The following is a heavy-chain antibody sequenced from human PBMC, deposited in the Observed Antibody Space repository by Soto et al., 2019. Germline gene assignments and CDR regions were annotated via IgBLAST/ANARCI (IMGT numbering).Heavy chain of an antibody. CDR3: ARHHDS. V-gene: IGHV4-59*08. CDR2: IYYSGST. Sequence: QVQLQESGPGLVKPSETLSLICTVSGGSISSYYWSWIRQPPGKGLEWIGYIYYSGSTNYNPSLKSRVTISVDTSKNQFSLKLSSVTAADTAVYYCARHHDSWGQGTLVTVSS. CDR1: GGSISSYY. J-gene: IGHJ4*02.